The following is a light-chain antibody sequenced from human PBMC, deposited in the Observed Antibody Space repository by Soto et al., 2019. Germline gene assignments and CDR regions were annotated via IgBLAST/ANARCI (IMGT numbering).Light chain of an antibody. CDR2: SVS. CDR3: SSYTSDSSYV. Sequence: QSVLTPPASVSESPGKSITIYCTGTSRDAGLYHSVSSYQHNPGKAPQLMICSVSNRPSGVSNRFSASKSGNTASLFISGLQAEDEADYYCSSYTSDSSYVFGSGTKVTVL. J-gene: IGLJ1*01. V-gene: IGLV2-14*03. CDR1: SRDAGLYHS.